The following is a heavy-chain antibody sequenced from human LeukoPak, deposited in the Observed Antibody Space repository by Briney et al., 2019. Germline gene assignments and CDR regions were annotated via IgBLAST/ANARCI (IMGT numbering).Heavy chain of an antibody. Sequence: ASVKVSCKASGYTFTSYAMHWVRQAPGQRLEWMGWINAGNGYTQYSQKFQGRVTITRDTSASTAYMELSSLRSEDTAVYYRARDSGEYYFDYWGQGTLVTVSS. CDR3: ARDSGEYYFDY. J-gene: IGHJ4*02. D-gene: IGHD2-15*01. CDR2: INAGNGYT. CDR1: GYTFTSYA. V-gene: IGHV1-3*01.